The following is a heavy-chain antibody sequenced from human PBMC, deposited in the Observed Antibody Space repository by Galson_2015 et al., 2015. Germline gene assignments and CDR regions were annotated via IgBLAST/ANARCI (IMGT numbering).Heavy chain of an antibody. V-gene: IGHV3-9*01. J-gene: IGHJ6*02. CDR1: GFTFDDYA. CDR3: ATSSAVYYYYGMDV. D-gene: IGHD3-3*01. Sequence: SLRLSCAASGFTFDDYAMHWVRQAPGKGLEWVSGISWNSGSIGYADSVKGRFTISRDNAKSSLYLQMNSLRAEDTALYYCATSSAVYYYYGMDVWGQGTTVTVSS. CDR2: ISWNSGSI.